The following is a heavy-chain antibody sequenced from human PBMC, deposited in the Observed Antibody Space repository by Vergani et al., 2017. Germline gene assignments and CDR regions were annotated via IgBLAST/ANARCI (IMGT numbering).Heavy chain of an antibody. J-gene: IGHJ4*02. CDR3: ARVSPPGSTGLGFDY. V-gene: IGHV3-21*01. CDR1: GFTFSSYS. CDR2: ISSSSSYI. Sequence: EVQLVESGGGLVKPGGSLRLSCAASGFTFSSYSMNWVRQAPGKGLEWVSSISSSSSYIYYADSVKGRFTISRDNAKNSLYLQMNSLRAEDRAVYYCARVSPPGSTGLGFDYWGQGTLVTVSS. D-gene: IGHD2-2*01.